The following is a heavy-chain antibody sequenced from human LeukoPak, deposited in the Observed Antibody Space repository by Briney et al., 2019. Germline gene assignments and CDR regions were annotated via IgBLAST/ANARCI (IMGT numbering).Heavy chain of an antibody. V-gene: IGHV3-23*01. CDR1: GFTFSSYA. Sequence: PGGSLRLSCGASGFTFSSYAMSWVRQAPGKGLEWVSTISSPTSSTHYADFVKGRFTISRDNSKNTLYLQMNSLRAEDTAMYYCSAGYDYWGNGTLVTVSS. CDR2: ISSPTSST. D-gene: IGHD2-15*01. J-gene: IGHJ4*01. CDR3: SAGYDY.